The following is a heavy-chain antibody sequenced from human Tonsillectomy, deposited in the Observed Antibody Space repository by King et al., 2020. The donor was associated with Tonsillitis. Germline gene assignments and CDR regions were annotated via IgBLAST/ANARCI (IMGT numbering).Heavy chain of an antibody. J-gene: IGHJ3*02. CDR3: AGLGQPEVSYGDYSHVSPFYS. CDR1: GGSISSYY. V-gene: IGHV4-4*07. CDR2: IHSSGIT. D-gene: IGHD4-11*01. Sequence: VQLQESGPGLVKPSETLSLTCTVSGGSISSYYWNWVRQPAGKGLEWIGRIHSSGITNYNPSLQSRVTMSVDTSKSQFSLKLSSVTAADTGVYYCAGLGQPEVSYGDYSHVSPFYSWGQGTMVTVSS.